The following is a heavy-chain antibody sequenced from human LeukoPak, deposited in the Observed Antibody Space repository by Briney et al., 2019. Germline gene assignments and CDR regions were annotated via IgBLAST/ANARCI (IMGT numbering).Heavy chain of an antibody. J-gene: IGHJ4*02. Sequence: ASVKVSCKASGYTFTDYTMHWLRQAPGQRLDWMGWINGGSGNTKYSPEFQGRVTISRDTSASTAYMELSSLRSEDTAVYYCANPRYDSSGYYYVDWGQGTLVTVSS. V-gene: IGHV1-3*01. CDR1: GYTFTDYT. D-gene: IGHD3-22*01. CDR3: ANPRYDSSGYYYVD. CDR2: INGGSGNT.